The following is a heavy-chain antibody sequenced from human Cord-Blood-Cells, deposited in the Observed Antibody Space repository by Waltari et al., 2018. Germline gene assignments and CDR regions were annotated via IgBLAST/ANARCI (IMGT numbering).Heavy chain of an antibody. CDR3: AGGGVSSSWYNWFDP. V-gene: IGHV1-69*01. CDR2: ITPILGKA. J-gene: IGHJ5*02. CDR1: GGTFSSYA. Sequence: QVQLVQSGAEVKKPGSSVKVSCKASGGTFSSYALSWVRKATGQGLQWMGGITPILGKANYAKKCQGRVTITADEPTSTAYMELSSLRSEDTAGYYCAGGGVSSSWYNWFDPWGQGTLVTVSS. D-gene: IGHD6-13*01.